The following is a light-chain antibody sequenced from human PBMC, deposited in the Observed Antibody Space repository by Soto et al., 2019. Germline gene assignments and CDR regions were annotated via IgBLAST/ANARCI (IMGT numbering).Light chain of an antibody. CDR2: DAS. J-gene: IGKJ4*01. CDR3: QQRSNWPLT. V-gene: IGKV3-11*01. CDR1: QSVSNY. Sequence: EIVLTQSPATLSLSPGEGATLSCRASQSVSNYLAWYQQKPGQAPRLLIYDASKRATGIPARFSGSASGTDFTLTISSLEPEDFAVYYCQQRSNWPLTFGGGTKVEIK.